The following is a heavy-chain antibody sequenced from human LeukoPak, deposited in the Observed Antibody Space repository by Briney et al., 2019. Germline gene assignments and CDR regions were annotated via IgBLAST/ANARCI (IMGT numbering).Heavy chain of an antibody. D-gene: IGHD1-1*01. CDR1: GFIVSSYA. J-gene: IGHJ6*03. CDR2: VSVTGAT. V-gene: IGHV3-23*01. Sequence: GGSLRLSCAASGFIVSSYAMSWVRQTPGKGREGGSSVSVTGATYNGDSAKRRFTISRDNSKNTMYLQMNSLRAEDTAVYYCAKDPLASTTGNYYMDVWGKGTTVIVSS. CDR3: AKDPLASTTGNYYMDV.